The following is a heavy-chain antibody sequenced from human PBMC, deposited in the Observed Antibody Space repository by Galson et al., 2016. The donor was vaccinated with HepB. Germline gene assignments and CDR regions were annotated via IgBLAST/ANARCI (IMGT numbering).Heavy chain of an antibody. CDR2: XXGXXYGGTX. D-gene: IGHD4-11*01. Sequence: SLRLSCAGSGFIFADYAISWFRRAPGKGXXXVAXXXGXXYGGTXXYAASVKGRFTISRDDSKGFAYLQMSSLKTEDAAVYSCARGTPDYRPYYFDSWGQGTLSLSPQ. J-gene: IGHJ4*02. CDR3: ARGTPDYRPYYFDS. CDR1: GFIFADYA. V-gene: IGHV3-49*03.